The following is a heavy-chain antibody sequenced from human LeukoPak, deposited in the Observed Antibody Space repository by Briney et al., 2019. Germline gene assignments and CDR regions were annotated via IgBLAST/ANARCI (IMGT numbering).Heavy chain of an antibody. Sequence: SETLSLTCAVYGGSFSGYYWSWIRQPPGKGLEWIGEINHSGSTNYNPSLKSRVTISVDTSKNQFSLKLSSVTAADTAVYYCARAGYYGSGSYYKPNYYYYMDVWGKGTTVTVSS. CDR1: GGSFSGYY. D-gene: IGHD3-10*01. CDR3: ARAGYYGSGSYYKPNYYYYMDV. J-gene: IGHJ6*03. CDR2: INHSGST. V-gene: IGHV4-34*01.